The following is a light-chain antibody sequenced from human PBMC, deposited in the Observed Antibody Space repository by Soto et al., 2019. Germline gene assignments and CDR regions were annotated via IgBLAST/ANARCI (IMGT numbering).Light chain of an antibody. CDR3: QQDNSCRWT. V-gene: IGKV1-12*01. J-gene: IGKJ1*01. CDR1: QSISSW. CDR2: GAP. Sequence: DIEMTQSPSSLSVSPGERATLTCRASQSISSWLAWYQQKPGKAPKLLIYGAPNLETGIPARFSGSGSGTEFTLTISSLQPEDFATYYCQQDNSCRWTFGQGTKVDIK.